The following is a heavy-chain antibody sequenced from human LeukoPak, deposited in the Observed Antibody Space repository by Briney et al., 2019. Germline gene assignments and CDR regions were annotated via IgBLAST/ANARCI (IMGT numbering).Heavy chain of an antibody. V-gene: IGHV1-24*01. J-gene: IGHJ5*02. Sequence: ASVKVSCKISGYTLSELSMHWVRQAPGKGLEWMGGFDPEDGETVYAQKFQGRVTMTEDTSTDTAYMELSSLRSEDTAVYYCATAAMGIQLWLASWFDPWGQGTLVTVSS. CDR2: FDPEDGET. CDR1: GYTLSELS. CDR3: ATAAMGIQLWLASWFDP. D-gene: IGHD5-18*01.